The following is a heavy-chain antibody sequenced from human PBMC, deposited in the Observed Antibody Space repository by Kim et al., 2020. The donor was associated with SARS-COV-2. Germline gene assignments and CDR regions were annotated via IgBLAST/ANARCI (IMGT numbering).Heavy chain of an antibody. J-gene: IGHJ4*02. D-gene: IGHD6-19*01. CDR3: ARVDSSGWVDY. CDR2: N. Sequence: NNHNPPPKRRVTISVDTSKNQFSLKLGSVTAADTAVYYCARVDSSGWVDYWGQGTLVTVSS. V-gene: IGHV4-61*02.